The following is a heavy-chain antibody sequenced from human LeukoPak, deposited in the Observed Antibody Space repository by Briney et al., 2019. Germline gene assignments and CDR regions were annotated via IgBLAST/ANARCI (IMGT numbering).Heavy chain of an antibody. D-gene: IGHD1-26*01. CDR1: GYPFTTYG. CDR2: MSAYNGNT. Sequence: ASVKVSCKAPGYPFTTYGISWVRQAPGQGLEWMGWMSAYNGNTNFAQKLQGRVTMTTDTSTSTAYMELRSLRSDNTAVYYCARDNWDYYYYGMDVWGQGTTVTVSS. J-gene: IGHJ6*02. CDR3: ARDNWDYYYYGMDV. V-gene: IGHV1-18*01.